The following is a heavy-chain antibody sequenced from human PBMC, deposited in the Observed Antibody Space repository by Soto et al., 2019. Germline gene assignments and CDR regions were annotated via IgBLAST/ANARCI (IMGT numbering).Heavy chain of an antibody. Sequence: QVQLVESGGGVVQPGRSLRLSCAASGFTFSSYGMHWVRQAPGKGLEWVAVIWYDGSNKYYADSVKGRFTISRDNSKNTLYLQMNNLRAEDTAVYYCASGIAAAGIYWGQGTLVTVSS. V-gene: IGHV3-33*01. CDR2: IWYDGSNK. CDR1: GFTFSSYG. D-gene: IGHD6-13*01. J-gene: IGHJ4*02. CDR3: ASGIAAAGIY.